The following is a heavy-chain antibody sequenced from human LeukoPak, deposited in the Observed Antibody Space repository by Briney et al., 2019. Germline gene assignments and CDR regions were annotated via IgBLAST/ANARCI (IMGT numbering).Heavy chain of an antibody. D-gene: IGHD6-19*01. CDR3: ARRLVDSRASQVRDH. V-gene: IGHV4-34*01. J-gene: IGHJ4*02. CDR2: INDSGVT. CDR1: GGSFKGYY. Sequence: PSETLSLTCAVYGGSFKGYYLSWIRQSPGEGLEWIGEINDSGVTNCNPSLESRVVLSVDTSKNHCALRLSSVTAADTAVYYCARRLVDSRASQVRDHWGQGTLVTVSS.